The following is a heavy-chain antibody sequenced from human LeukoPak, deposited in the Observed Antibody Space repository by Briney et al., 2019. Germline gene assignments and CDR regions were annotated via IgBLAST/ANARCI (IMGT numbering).Heavy chain of an antibody. CDR3: AGSSSDSDY. Sequence: PSETLSLTCTVSGGSISSYYWSWIRRPPGKGLEWIGYIYYSGSTNYNPPLKSRVTISVDTSKNQFSLKLSSVTAADTAVYYCAGSSSDSDYWGQGTLVTVSS. J-gene: IGHJ4*02. CDR1: GGSISSYY. CDR2: IYYSGST. V-gene: IGHV4-59*01. D-gene: IGHD2-15*01.